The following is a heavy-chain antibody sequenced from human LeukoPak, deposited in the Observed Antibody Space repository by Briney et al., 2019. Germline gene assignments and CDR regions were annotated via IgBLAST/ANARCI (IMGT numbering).Heavy chain of an antibody. CDR3: ARDGLSDAFDI. V-gene: IGHV1-69*05. CDR1: GGAFSSYA. CDR2: IIPIFGTA. D-gene: IGHD2/OR15-2a*01. J-gene: IGHJ3*02. Sequence: SVKVSCKASGGAFSSYAISWVRQAPGQGLEWMGGIIPIFGTANYAQKFQGRVTTTRDMSTSTVYMELSSLRSEDTAVYYCARDGLSDAFDIWGQGTMVTVSS.